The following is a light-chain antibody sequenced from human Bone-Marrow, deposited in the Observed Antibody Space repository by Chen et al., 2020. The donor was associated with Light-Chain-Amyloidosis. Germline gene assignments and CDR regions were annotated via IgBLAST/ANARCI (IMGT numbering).Light chain of an antibody. CDR1: SGSIATNY. J-gene: IGLJ3*02. Sequence: NFMLTQPHSVSESPGKTVIISCTRSSGSIATNYVQWYQQRPGSSPTTVISEDDQRPSGVPDRFSGSIDRSSNSASLTISGLKTEDEADYCCQSYQGSSQGVFGGGTKLTVL. CDR2: EDD. CDR3: QSYQGSSQGV. V-gene: IGLV6-57*01.